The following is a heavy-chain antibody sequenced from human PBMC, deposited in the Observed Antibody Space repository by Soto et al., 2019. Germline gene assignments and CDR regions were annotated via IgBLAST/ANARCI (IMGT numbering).Heavy chain of an antibody. Sequence: SETPSLTCTVCGGSICSYYWSWIRQHPGKGLEWIGYIYYSGSTNYNPSLKSRVTISVDTSKNQFSLKLSSVTAADTAVYYCARHTGYDILTGYYSPFDYWGQGTLVTVSS. D-gene: IGHD3-9*01. CDR2: IYYSGST. J-gene: IGHJ4*02. CDR3: ARHTGYDILTGYYSPFDY. V-gene: IGHV4-59*08. CDR1: GGSICSYY.